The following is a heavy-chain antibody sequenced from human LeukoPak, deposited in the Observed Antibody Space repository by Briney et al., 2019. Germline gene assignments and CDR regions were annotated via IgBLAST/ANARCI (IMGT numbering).Heavy chain of an antibody. D-gene: IGHD2-15*01. V-gene: IGHV3-74*01. CDR2: IDGDASRT. J-gene: IGHJ3*01. CDR3: ARYCNGDTCDGALDL. Sequence: GGSLRLSCAASGFTFNNYWIHWVRQVPGKDLVWVSRIDGDASRTNYADSVEGRFTISRDNVKNMVYLQMSSLTVEDTAVYYCARYCNGDTCDGALDLWDQGTLVTVSS. CDR1: GFTFNNYW.